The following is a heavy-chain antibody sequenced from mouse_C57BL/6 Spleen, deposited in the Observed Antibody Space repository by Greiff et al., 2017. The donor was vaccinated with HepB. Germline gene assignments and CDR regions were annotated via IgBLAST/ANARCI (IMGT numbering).Heavy chain of an antibody. CDR1: GYAFSSSW. D-gene: IGHD2-3*01. V-gene: IGHV1-82*01. CDR3: ARRDGYYVFFAY. Sequence: VKLQESGPELVKPGASVKISCKASGYAFSSSWMNWVKQRPGKGLEWIGRIYPGDGDTNYNGKFKGKATLTADKSSSTAYMQLSSLTSEDSAVYFCARRDGYYVFFAYWGQGTLVTVSA. CDR2: IYPGDGDT. J-gene: IGHJ3*01.